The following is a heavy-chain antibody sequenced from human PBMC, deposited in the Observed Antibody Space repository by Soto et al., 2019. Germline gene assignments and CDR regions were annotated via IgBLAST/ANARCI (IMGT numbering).Heavy chain of an antibody. D-gene: IGHD3-22*01. Sequence: QVQLVQSGAEVKKPGASVKVSCKASGYTFTSYGISWVRQAPGQGLEWMGWISAYNGNTNYAQKLQGRVTMTTDTSTSTAYMELRSLRSDDTAGYYCARVYYYDSSGYSYYFDYWGQGTLVTVSS. CDR3: ARVYYYDSSGYSYYFDY. J-gene: IGHJ4*02. CDR1: GYTFTSYG. CDR2: ISAYNGNT. V-gene: IGHV1-18*01.